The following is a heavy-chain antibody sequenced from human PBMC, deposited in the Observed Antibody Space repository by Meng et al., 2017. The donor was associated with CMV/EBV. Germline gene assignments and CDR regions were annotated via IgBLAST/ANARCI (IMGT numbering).Heavy chain of an antibody. CDR3: TTARDTAIDY. Sequence: GEPLKISCAASGFTFSNAWMSWVRQAPGKGLEWVGRIKSKTEGGTTDHAAPVKGRFTISRDDSKTTLYLQKNSLKTEDTAMYYCTTARDTAIDYWGQGTLVTGLL. CDR2: IKSKTEGGTT. V-gene: IGHV3-15*01. CDR1: GFTFSNAW. D-gene: IGHD5-18*01. J-gene: IGHJ4*02.